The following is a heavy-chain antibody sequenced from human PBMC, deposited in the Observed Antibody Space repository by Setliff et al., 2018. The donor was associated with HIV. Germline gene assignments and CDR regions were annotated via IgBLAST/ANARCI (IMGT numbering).Heavy chain of an antibody. Sequence: LRLSCAASGFTFSSYSMNWVRQAPGKGLEWVSYISSSSDTIFYADSVKGRFTISRDNSKNTLYLQMNSLRAEDTAVYYCAKGSRLFDYWGQGTLVTVSS. CDR1: GFTFSSYS. J-gene: IGHJ4*02. CDR2: ISSSSDTI. CDR3: AKGSRLFDY. V-gene: IGHV3-48*01.